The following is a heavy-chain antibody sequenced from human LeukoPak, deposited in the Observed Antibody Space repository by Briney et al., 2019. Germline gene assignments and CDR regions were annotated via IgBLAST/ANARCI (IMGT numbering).Heavy chain of an antibody. V-gene: IGHV3-33*01. J-gene: IGHJ2*01. CDR2: IWYDGSTE. D-gene: IGHD6-25*01. CDR3: ARDSTSIAAAVYWFFDL. Sequence: GGSLRLSCAASGFNFNTYAMNWVRQAPGKELEWVAVIWYDGSTEYYADSVKGRFTISRDNSKNTLYLQMNSLRVEDSAVYYCARDSTSIAAAVYWFFDLWGRGTLVTVSS. CDR1: GFNFNTYA.